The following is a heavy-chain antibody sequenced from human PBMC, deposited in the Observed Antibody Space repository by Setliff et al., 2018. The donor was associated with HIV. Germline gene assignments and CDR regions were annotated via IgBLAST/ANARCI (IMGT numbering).Heavy chain of an antibody. D-gene: IGHD3-3*01. V-gene: IGHV4-61*02. J-gene: IGHJ6*03. CDR2: IYTRGNT. Sequence: SETLSLTCTVSGGSISRGSYYWGWIRQPAGKVLEWIGRIYTRGNTNYNPSLRSRVTMSVDTSKNQFSLKVTSVTAADTAVYYCSRDLYTYYNFWSGYGEDYYYYMDGWGKGTTGTVSS. CDR3: SRDLYTYYNFWSGYGEDYYYYMDG. CDR1: GGSISRGSYY.